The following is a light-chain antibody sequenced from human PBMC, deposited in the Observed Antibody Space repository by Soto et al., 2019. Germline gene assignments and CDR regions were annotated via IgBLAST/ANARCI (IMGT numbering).Light chain of an antibody. CDR2: GAS. V-gene: IGKV3D-20*02. CDR3: QQRSNWPPIT. Sequence: EIVLTQSPGTLSLSPGERATLSGRASQSVSNNYLAWYQQKPGQAPRLLIYGASNRATGIPDRFSGSGSGTDFTLTISSLEPEDFAVYYCQQRSNWPPITFGQGTRLEIK. CDR1: QSVSNNY. J-gene: IGKJ5*01.